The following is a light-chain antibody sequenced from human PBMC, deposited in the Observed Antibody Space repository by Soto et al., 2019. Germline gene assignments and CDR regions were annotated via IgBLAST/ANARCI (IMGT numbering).Light chain of an antibody. V-gene: IGKV1-8*01. Sequence: ASTGDRVTITCRASQGISSYLAWYQQKPGKAPKLLIYAASTLQSGVPSRFSGSGSGTDFTLTISCLQSEDFATYYCQQYYSYPRTFGQGTKVDIK. CDR3: QQYYSYPRT. CDR1: QGISSY. J-gene: IGKJ1*01. CDR2: AAS.